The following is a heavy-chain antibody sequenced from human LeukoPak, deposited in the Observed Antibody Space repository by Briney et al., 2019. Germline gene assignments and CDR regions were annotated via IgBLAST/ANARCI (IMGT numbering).Heavy chain of an antibody. CDR1: GFTFSSYS. Sequence: PGGSLRRSCSASGFTFSSYSMNWVRQAPGKGLEGGSYISSSSSTIYYADSVKGRFTISRDNAKNSLYLQMNSLRAEDTAVSYCARDSGIWYLDLWGHGTLVTVSS. CDR2: ISSSSSTI. CDR3: ARDSGIWYLDL. D-gene: IGHD1-14*01. J-gene: IGHJ2*01. V-gene: IGHV3-48*01.